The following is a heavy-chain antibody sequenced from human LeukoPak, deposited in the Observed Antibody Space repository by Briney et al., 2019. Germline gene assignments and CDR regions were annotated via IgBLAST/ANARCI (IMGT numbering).Heavy chain of an antibody. V-gene: IGHV1-18*01. CDR3: ARGAGGYGDYSLWLGY. CDR1: GYTFSGYG. CDR2: ISAYNGNT. Sequence: ASVKVSCKAPGYTFSGYGFSWVRQAPGQGLGWMGWISAYNGNTKFAQKYQGRVTMTTDTSTSTAYMELRSLRSDDTAVYYCARGAGGYGDYSLWLGYWGQGTLVTVSS. D-gene: IGHD4-17*01. J-gene: IGHJ4*02.